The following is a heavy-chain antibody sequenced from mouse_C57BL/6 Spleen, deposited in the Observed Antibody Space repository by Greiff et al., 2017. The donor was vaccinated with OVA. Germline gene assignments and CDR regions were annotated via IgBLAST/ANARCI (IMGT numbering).Heavy chain of an antibody. CDR3: AREAYDYDSADAMDY. CDR2: ISYDGSN. J-gene: IGHJ4*01. V-gene: IGHV3-6*01. Sequence: EVQLQESGPGLVKPSQSLSLTCSVTGYSITSGYYWNWIRQFPGNKLEWMGYISYDGSNNYNPSLKNRISITRDTSKNQFFLKLNSVTTEDTATYYCAREAYDYDSADAMDYWGQGTSVTVSS. D-gene: IGHD2-4*01. CDR1: GYSITSGYY.